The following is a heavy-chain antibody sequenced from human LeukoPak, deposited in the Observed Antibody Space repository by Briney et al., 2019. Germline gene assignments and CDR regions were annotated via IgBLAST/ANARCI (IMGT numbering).Heavy chain of an antibody. CDR3: AKDGVYYYDSREGYYFDY. Sequence: PGGSLRLSCAASGFTFSSCGMHWVRQAPGKGLEWVAVISYDGSNKYYADSVKGRFTISRDNSKNTVYLQMNSLRAEDTAVYYCAKDGVYYYDSREGYYFDYWGQGTLVTVSS. J-gene: IGHJ4*02. V-gene: IGHV3-30*18. CDR1: GFTFSSCG. CDR2: ISYDGSNK. D-gene: IGHD3-22*01.